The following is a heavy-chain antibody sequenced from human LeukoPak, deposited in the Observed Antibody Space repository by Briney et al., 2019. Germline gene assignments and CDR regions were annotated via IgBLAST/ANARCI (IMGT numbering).Heavy chain of an antibody. Sequence: ASVKVSCKASRYTFTAYYMHWLRQAPGQGLEWMGHLNPNSGGTNYARKFQGRVTMTRDTSISTAYMELSRLIFDDTAVYYCAVFGTARMTSDYYFDFWGQGTLVTVSS. D-gene: IGHD3-3*01. CDR2: LNPNSGGT. J-gene: IGHJ4*02. CDR1: RYTFTAYY. V-gene: IGHV1-2*06. CDR3: AVFGTARMTSDYYFDF.